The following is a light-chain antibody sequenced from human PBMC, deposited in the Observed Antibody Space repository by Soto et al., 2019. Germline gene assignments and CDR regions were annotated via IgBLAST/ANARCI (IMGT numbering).Light chain of an antibody. CDR1: SSNIGSNY. CDR3: AAWDDSLSGPG. CDR2: SNN. V-gene: IGLV1-47*02. Sequence: QSVLTQPPSASGTPGQRVTISCSGSSSNIGSNYVYWYQQLPGTAPKLLIYSNNQRPSGVPDRFSGSKSGTSASLAISGLRSGDEADYYCAAWDDSLSGPGFGGGTKVTVL. J-gene: IGLJ2*01.